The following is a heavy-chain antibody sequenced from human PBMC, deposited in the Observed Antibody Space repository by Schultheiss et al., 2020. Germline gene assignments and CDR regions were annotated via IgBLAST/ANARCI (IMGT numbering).Heavy chain of an antibody. J-gene: IGHJ4*02. CDR3: ARLRIAVAVYYFDY. Sequence: SATLSLTCAVSGGSISSGGYSWSWIRQPPGKRLEWIGYIYYSGSTNYNTSLKSRVTISVDTSKNQFSLKLSSVTAADTAVYYCARLRIAVAVYYFDYWGQGTLVT. D-gene: IGHD6-19*01. CDR2: IYYSGST. V-gene: IGHV4-61*08. CDR1: GGSISSGGYS.